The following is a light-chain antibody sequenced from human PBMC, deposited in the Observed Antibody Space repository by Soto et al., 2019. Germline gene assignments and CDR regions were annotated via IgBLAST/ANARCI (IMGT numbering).Light chain of an antibody. J-gene: IGLJ1*01. Sequence: QSALTQPPSASGSPGQSGTIFCTGTSSDVGGYNYVSWYQQHPGKAPKLMIYEVSKRPSGVPDRFSGSKSGNTASLTVSGLQAEDEADYYCSSYAGSDTPFVFGTGTKVTVL. CDR1: SSDVGGYNY. CDR3: SSYAGSDTPFV. V-gene: IGLV2-8*01. CDR2: EVS.